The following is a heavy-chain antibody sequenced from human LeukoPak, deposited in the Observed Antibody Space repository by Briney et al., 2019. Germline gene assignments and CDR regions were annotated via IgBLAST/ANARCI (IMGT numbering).Heavy chain of an antibody. CDR2: ISGSGGST. V-gene: IGHV3-23*01. D-gene: IGHD2-15*01. CDR3: AKPAAGYCSGGSCYYFDY. CDR1: GFTFSSYA. J-gene: IGHJ4*02. Sequence: GGSLRLSCAASGFTFSSYAMSWVRQAPGKGLEWVSAISGSGGSTYYADSVKGRFTISRDNSKNTLYLQMNSLRAEDTAVYYCAKPAAGYCSGGSCYYFDYWGQGTLVTVSS.